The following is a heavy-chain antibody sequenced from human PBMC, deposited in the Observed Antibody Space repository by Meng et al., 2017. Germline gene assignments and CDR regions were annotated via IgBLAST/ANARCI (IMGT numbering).Heavy chain of an antibody. CDR3: ARGVGSGLYFYYFDY. Sequence: GESLKISCAVSGFTVSDTYMTWVRQAPGKGLEWVSLIRSGGRTYYADSVRGRFTISRDSSKNTLSLQMNSVRAEDTAVYFCARGVGSGLYFYYFDYWGQGTVVTVSS. J-gene: IGHJ4*02. CDR1: GFTVSDTY. D-gene: IGHD6-19*01. CDR2: IRSGGRT. V-gene: IGHV3-66*02.